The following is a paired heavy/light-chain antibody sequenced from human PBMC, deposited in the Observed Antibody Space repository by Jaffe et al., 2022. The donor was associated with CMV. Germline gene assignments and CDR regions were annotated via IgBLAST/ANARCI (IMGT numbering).Heavy chain of an antibody. CDR3: SRHYDFWKGFDY. CDR1: GGSIKNYY. V-gene: IGHV4-59*08. J-gene: IGHJ4*02. CDR2: IYWSGNT. D-gene: IGHD3-3*01. Sequence: QVQLQESGPGLVKPSETLSLTCSVSGGSIKNYYWSWIRQPPGKGLEWIGYIYWSGNTNYNPSLKSRVTISVDTSENQFSLMLSSVTAADTAVYYCSRHYDFWKGFDYWGQGTLVTVPS.
Light chain of an antibody. V-gene: IGLV1-44*01. CDR3: VAWDDSLNGPV. CDR1: SSNIGSNT. J-gene: IGLJ3*02. CDR2: LND. Sequence: HSVLTQPPSASGTPGQRVTISCSGSSSNIGSNTVSWYQHLPGTAPKLLIYLNDQRPSGVPDRFSGSKSGTSASLAISGLQSEDETGYYCVAWDDSLNGPVFGGGTKLTVL.